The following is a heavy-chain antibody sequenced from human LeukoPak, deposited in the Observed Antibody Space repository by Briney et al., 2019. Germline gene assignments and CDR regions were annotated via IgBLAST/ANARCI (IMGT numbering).Heavy chain of an antibody. V-gene: IGHV4-59*01. J-gene: IGHJ4*02. CDR2: NSYSGTI. CDR1: GVSISGYY. CDR3: ARDYGGKFDY. Sequence: SETLSLTCTVSGVSISGYYWSWIRQSPGKGLEWIGYNSYSGTISYNPSLKSRVTVSVDTSRNHFSLKLSSVTAADTAVYYCARDYGGKFDYWGQGTLVTVSS. D-gene: IGHD4-23*01.